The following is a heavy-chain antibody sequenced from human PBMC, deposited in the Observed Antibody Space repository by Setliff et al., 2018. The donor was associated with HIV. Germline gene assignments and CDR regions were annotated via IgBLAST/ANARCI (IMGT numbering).Heavy chain of an antibody. CDR3: GRGGGGVMHDAFDI. J-gene: IGHJ3*02. Sequence: GGSLRLSCAASGFTFANYEMNWVRQAPGKGLAWISYISTRGNSIYYADSVKGRFIISRDNAKNSLFLQMQSLRAEERALYLCGRGGGGVMHDAFDIWGQGTMVTVSS. V-gene: IGHV3-48*03. CDR1: GFTFANYE. D-gene: IGHD3-16*01. CDR2: ISTRGNSI.